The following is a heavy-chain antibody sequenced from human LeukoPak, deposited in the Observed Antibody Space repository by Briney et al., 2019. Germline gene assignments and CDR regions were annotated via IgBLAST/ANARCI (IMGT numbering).Heavy chain of an antibody. Sequence: PSETLSLTCTVSGGSISSGGYYWSWIRQHPGKGLEWIGYIYYSEGTYYNPSLKSRVTISVDTSKNQFSLRLTSVTAADTAVYYCARDYSAGRGHFDYWGQGTLVTVSS. J-gene: IGHJ4*02. V-gene: IGHV4-31*03. D-gene: IGHD2-15*01. CDR3: ARDYSAGRGHFDY. CDR2: IYYSEGT. CDR1: GGSISSGGYY.